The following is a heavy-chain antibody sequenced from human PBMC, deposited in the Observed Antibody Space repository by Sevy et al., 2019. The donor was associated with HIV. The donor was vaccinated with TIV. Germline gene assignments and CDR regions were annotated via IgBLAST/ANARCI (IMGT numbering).Heavy chain of an antibody. J-gene: IGHJ4*02. CDR3: AREGCSKPHDY. Sequence: GGSLRLSCAASGFSFSNYAMSWVRQAPGKGLEWVSTFSFGCGKINYADSVKGRFTISRDNSKNTLYLQMNSLRAEDTALYYCAREGCSKPHDYWGQGALVTVSS. CDR2: FSFGCGKI. V-gene: IGHV3-23*01. D-gene: IGHD2-2*01. CDR1: GFSFSNYA.